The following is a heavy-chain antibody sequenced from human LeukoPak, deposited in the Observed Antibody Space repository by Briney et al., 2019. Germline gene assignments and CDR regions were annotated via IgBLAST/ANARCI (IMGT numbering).Heavy chain of an antibody. J-gene: IGHJ4*02. CDR1: GYTFTGYY. CDR2: INPNSGGT. CDR3: ARVDPPAGAAGPPHFDY. D-gene: IGHD6-13*01. Sequence: GASVKVSCKASGYTFTGYYMHWVRQAPGQGLEWMGWINPNSGGTNYAQKFQGRVTMTRDTSISTAYMELSRLRSDDTAVYYCARVDPPAGAAGPPHFDYWGQGTLVTVSS. V-gene: IGHV1-2*02.